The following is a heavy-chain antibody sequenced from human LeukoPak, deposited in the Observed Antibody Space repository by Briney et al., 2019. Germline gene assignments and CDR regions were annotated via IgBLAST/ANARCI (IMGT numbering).Heavy chain of an antibody. J-gene: IGHJ5*02. CDR2: IYPGDSDT. Sequence: GESLKISCQVSGYSFTNYWIGWVRQMPGKGLEWMGIIYPGDSDTRYSPSFQGQVTISADKSISTAYLQWSSLKASDTAMYYCARSGVVAAVTYNWFDPWGQGTLVTVSS. V-gene: IGHV5-51*01. CDR3: ARSGVVAAVTYNWFDP. D-gene: IGHD2-2*01. CDR1: GYSFTNYW.